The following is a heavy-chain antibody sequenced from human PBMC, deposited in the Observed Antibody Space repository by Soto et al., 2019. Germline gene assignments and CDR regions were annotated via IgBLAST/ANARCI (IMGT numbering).Heavy chain of an antibody. CDR3: ARDAKGAVGP. CDR2: LSAYNGNT. D-gene: IGHD1-26*01. Sequence: QVQLVPSGAEVQKPGASVKVSCKASGYTFTSYGICWVRPAPGQGLEWRGWLSAYNGNTNYAQKLRGRVTMTTDTSTSTAYMELRSRRADDTAVYYWARDAKGAVGPWGQGTLVTGSS. V-gene: IGHV1-18*01. CDR1: GYTFTSYG. J-gene: IGHJ5*02.